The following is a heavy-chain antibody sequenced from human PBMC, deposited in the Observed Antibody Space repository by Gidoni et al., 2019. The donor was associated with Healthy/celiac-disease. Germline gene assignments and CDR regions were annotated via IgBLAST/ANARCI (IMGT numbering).Heavy chain of an antibody. CDR1: GFTFSSSW. CDR3: ARVYYYDSSGYYYYYYYYMDV. V-gene: IGHV3-7*03. J-gene: IGHJ6*03. Sequence: EVQLVESGGGLVQPGGSLRLSCAASGFTFSSSWMSWVRQAPGKGLEWVANIKQDGSEKYYVDSVKGRFTISRDNAKNSLYLQMNSLRAEDTAVYYCARVYYYDSSGYYYYYYYYMDVWGKGTTVTVSS. D-gene: IGHD3-22*01. CDR2: IKQDGSEK.